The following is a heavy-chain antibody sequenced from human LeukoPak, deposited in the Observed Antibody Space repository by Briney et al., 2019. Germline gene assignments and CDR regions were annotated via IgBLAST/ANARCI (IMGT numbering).Heavy chain of an antibody. D-gene: IGHD3-10*01. CDR1: GGTFSSYA. V-gene: IGHV1-69*01. J-gene: IGHJ4*02. CDR2: IIPIFGTA. Sequence: SVKVSCKASGGTFSSYAISWVRQAPGQGHEWMGGIIPIFGTANYAQKFQGRVTITADESTSTAYMELSSLRSEDTAVYYCARDSRDYGSGSSQYYFDYWGQGTLVTVSS. CDR3: ARDSRDYGSGSSQYYFDY.